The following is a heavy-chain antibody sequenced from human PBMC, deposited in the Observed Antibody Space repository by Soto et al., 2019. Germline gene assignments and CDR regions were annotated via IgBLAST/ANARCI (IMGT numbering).Heavy chain of an antibody. CDR1: GFTFRYYA. CDR2: ITGDGANT. CDR3: AKGVGATLSFIDY. Sequence: GGSLRLSCAASGFTFRYYAMNWVRQAPGKGLEWVSIITGDGANTDYADSVKGRFTIFRDNVRNTLNLQMNSLRAEDTAVYYCAKGVGATLSFIDYWGQGALVTVSS. D-gene: IGHD1-26*01. J-gene: IGHJ4*02. V-gene: IGHV3-23*01.